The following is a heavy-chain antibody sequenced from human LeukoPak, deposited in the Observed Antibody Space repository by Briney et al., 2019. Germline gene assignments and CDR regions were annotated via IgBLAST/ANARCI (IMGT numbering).Heavy chain of an antibody. CDR3: ARDRMAGYYDSSGHSFDI. CDR1: GGSISSYY. J-gene: IGHJ3*02. Sequence: PSETLSLTCTVSGGSISSYYWSWIRQPPGKGLEWIGYIYYSGSTNYNPSLKSRVTISVDASKNQFSLKLSSVTAADTAVYYCARDRMAGYYDSSGHSFDIWGQGTMVTVSS. CDR2: IYYSGST. D-gene: IGHD3-22*01. V-gene: IGHV4-59*01.